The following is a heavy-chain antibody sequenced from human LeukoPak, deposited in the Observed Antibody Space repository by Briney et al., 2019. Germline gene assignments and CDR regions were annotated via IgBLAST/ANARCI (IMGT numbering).Heavy chain of an antibody. V-gene: IGHV3-20*04. J-gene: IGHJ4*02. Sequence: GGSLRLSCAASGFTFDGYGMSWVRQAPGKGLEWVSGINWNGGSTGYADSVKGRFTISRDNAKNSLYLQMNSLRAEDTALYYCARDPHSGTYTAQGYWGQGTLVTVSS. CDR3: ARDPHSGTYTAQGY. D-gene: IGHD1-26*01. CDR2: INWNGGST. CDR1: GFTFDGYG.